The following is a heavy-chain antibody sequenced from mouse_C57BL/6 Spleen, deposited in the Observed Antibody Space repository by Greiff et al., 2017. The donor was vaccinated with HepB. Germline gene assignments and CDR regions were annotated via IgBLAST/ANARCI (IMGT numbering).Heavy chain of an antibody. CDR2: IYPSDSET. V-gene: IGHV1-61*01. D-gene: IGHD2-4*01. CDR1: GYTFTSYW. J-gene: IGHJ2*01. CDR3: ARRGYDYDGYYFDY. Sequence: QVQLQQPGAELVRPGSSVKLSCKASGYTFTSYWMDWVKQRPGQGLEWIGNIYPSDSETHYNQKFKDKATLTVDKSSSTAYMQLSSLTSEDSAVYYCARRGYDYDGYYFDYWGQGTTLTVSS.